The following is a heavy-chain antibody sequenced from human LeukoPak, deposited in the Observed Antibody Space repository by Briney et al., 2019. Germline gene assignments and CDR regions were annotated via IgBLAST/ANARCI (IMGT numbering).Heavy chain of an antibody. CDR2: ISGSGGST. J-gene: IGHJ4*02. V-gene: IGHV3-23*01. CDR3: TKDRGGGYSYGFVDY. D-gene: IGHD5-18*01. CDR1: GFTFSSYA. Sequence: GGSLRLSCAASGFTFSSYAMSWVRQAPGEGLEWVSAISGSGGSTYYADSVKGRFTISRDNTKDTLYLQMNSLRAEDTAVCYCTKDRGGGYSYGFVDYWGQGTLVTVSS.